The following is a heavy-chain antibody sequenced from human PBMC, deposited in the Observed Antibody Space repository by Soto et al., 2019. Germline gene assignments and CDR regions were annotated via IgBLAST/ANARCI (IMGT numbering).Heavy chain of an antibody. D-gene: IGHD2-15*01. V-gene: IGHV1-8*02. CDR1: GYTFTSYY. CDR2: MNPNSGET. Sequence: ASVKVSCKASGYTFTSYYMHWVRQATGQGLEWIGWMNPNSGETGYAQKFQGRVTMTRSVSLTTAYLELSSLRSEDTAVYYCARVAVAARPRWYNWFDPWGQGTLVTVSS. J-gene: IGHJ5*02. CDR3: ARVAVAARPRWYNWFDP.